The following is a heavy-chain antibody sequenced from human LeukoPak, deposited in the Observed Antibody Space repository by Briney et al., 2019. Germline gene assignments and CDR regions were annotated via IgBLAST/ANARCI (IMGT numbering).Heavy chain of an antibody. CDR3: ARGSWYYYDSSGYYGPGAPDAFDI. CDR2: IKQDGSEK. J-gene: IGHJ3*02. Sequence: GGSLRLSCAASGFTLSSYWMSWVRQAPGKGLEWVANIKQDGSEKYYVDSVKGRFTISRDNAKNSLYLQMNSLRAEDTAVYYCARGSWYYYDSSGYYGPGAPDAFDIWGQGTMVTVSS. V-gene: IGHV3-7*01. CDR1: GFTLSSYW. D-gene: IGHD3-22*01.